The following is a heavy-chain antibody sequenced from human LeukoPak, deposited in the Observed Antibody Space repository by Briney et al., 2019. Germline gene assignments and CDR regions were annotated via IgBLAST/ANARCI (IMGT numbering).Heavy chain of an antibody. CDR1: GGSISSYY. J-gene: IGHJ4*02. V-gene: IGHV4-34*01. D-gene: IGHD3-10*01. CDR3: ARSGSYYYGSGSYYADY. CDR2: INHSGST. Sequence: SETLSLTCTVSGGSISSYYWSWIRQPPGKGLEWIGEINHSGSTNYNPSLKSRVTISVDTSKNQFSLKLSSVTAADTAVYYCARSGSYYYGSGSYYADYWGQGTLVTVSS.